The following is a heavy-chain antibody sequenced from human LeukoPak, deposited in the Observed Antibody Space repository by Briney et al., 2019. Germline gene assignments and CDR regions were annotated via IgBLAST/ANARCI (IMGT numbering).Heavy chain of an antibody. J-gene: IGHJ5*01. D-gene: IGHD1-26*01. CDR3: ARGRIVGGNTFDS. CDR2: ISSDGTGT. V-gene: IGHV3-74*01. Sequence: SGGSLRLSCAASGFTFSSYWMHWVRQAPGKGLVWVSRISSDGTGTIYADSVKGRFTLSRDNANNTLYLQMNSLRAEDTAVYYCARGRIVGGNTFDSWGQGTLVIVSS. CDR1: GFTFSSYW.